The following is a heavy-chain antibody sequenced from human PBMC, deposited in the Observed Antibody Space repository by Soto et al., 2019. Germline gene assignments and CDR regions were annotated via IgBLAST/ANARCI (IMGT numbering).Heavy chain of an antibody. D-gene: IGHD2-2*01. J-gene: IGHJ4*02. V-gene: IGHV4-31*03. Sequence: SETLSLTCTVSGGSISSGGYYWSWIRQHPGKGLEWIGYIYYSGSTYYNPSLKSRVTISVDTSKNQFSLKLSSVTAADTAVYYCARGVPATQSLDYWGQGTLVTVSS. CDR2: IYYSGST. CDR1: GGSISSGGYY. CDR3: ARGVPATQSLDY.